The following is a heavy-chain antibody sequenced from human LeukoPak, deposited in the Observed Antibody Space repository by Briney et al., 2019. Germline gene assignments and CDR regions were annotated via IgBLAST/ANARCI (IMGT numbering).Heavy chain of an antibody. Sequence: GGSLRLSCVASVFTFSNNASSWFRQAPGKGLEWVSTVGHGGGDTYYVDSVRGRFTISKDSSKNTLQMNSLSADDTAMYYCVKHSGGVYGNSDYWGQGILVTVSS. CDR2: VGHGGGDT. CDR1: VFTFSNNA. CDR3: VKHSGGVYGNSDY. D-gene: IGHD1-1*01. J-gene: IGHJ4*02. V-gene: IGHV3-23*01.